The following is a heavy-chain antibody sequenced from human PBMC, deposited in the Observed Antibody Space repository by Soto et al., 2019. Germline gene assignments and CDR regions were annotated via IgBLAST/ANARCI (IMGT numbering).Heavy chain of an antibody. CDR2: IIPVLDLA. D-gene: IGHD3-10*01. CDR3: ARGGKLGGDLDV. Sequence: QAQLVQSGAEVKKPGSSVKVSCKASGGTFNRETXXXXXQAAGQGLQWMGRIIPVLDLADYAQKFEGRVTITADTSTTTVYLDLSGLGSDDTAVYYCARGGKLGGDLDVWGKGTPVIVSS. J-gene: IGHJ6*04. V-gene: IGHV1-69*02. CDR1: GGTFNRET.